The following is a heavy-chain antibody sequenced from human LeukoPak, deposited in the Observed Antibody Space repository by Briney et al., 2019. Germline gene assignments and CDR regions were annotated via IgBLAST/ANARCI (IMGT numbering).Heavy chain of an antibody. J-gene: IGHJ4*02. CDR2: MRYDGRKR. V-gene: IGHV3-30*02. Sequence: GRSLRLSCAASGFTFSSYGMQWVRQAPGKGLEWMAFMRYDGRKRYYGDSVKGRFTISRDNSKNTLYLEMNSVRAEDTAVYYCAKSEGFDYWGQGTLVTVSS. CDR3: AKSEGFDY. CDR1: GFTFSSYG.